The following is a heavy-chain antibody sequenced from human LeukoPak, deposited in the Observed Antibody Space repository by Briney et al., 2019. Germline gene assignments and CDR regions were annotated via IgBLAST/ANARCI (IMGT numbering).Heavy chain of an antibody. CDR2: IRSDGRQT. J-gene: IGHJ4*02. Sequence: PGGSLRLSSATSGFTFSTYGIHWVRQAPGKGLEWVTFIRSDGRQTYYANSVRGRFTVSRDASKNMLYLQMNSLRTEDTALYYCTKETLGGGSTFDDWGQGTLVIVSS. D-gene: IGHD3-16*01. V-gene: IGHV3-30*02. CDR3: TKETLGGGSTFDD. CDR1: GFTFSTYG.